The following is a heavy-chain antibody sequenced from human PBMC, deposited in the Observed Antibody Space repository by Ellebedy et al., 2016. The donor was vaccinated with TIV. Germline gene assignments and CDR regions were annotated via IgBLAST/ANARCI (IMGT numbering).Heavy chain of an antibody. J-gene: IGHJ4*02. CDR3: AKRMNRFYDY. CDR2: INVGNGNT. V-gene: IGHV1-3*01. D-gene: IGHD2-15*01. CDR1: GYTFISHA. Sequence: ASVKVSCKASGYTFISHAIHWVRQAPGQRLEWMGWINVGNGNTKYSQKFQGRVTITRDTSASTAYMELGSLRSEDTAVYYCAKRMNRFYDYWGQGTLATVSS.